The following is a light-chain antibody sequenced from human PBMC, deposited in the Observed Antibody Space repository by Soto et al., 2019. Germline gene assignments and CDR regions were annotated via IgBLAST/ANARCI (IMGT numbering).Light chain of an antibody. J-gene: IGKJ4*01. CDR3: QQYGESPLLT. CDR1: QSVSNSY. V-gene: IGKV3-20*01. Sequence: EIVLTQSPGTLSLSPGERATLSCRASQSVSNSYLAWYQQKAGQAPRLLIYGASRRATGIPDRFSGTGSGTDFTLTITRLEPEDFAVYYCQQYGESPLLTIGGGTKVEI. CDR2: GAS.